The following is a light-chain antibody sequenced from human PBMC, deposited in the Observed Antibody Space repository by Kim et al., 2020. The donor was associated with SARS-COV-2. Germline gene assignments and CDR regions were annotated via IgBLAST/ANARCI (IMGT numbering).Light chain of an antibody. Sequence: SAAVGDTAILPSRDSPGISSYLTCYQQNPGKAPKLLFYAASTLQSGVPSRFSGSGSGTDFTLTSSVLQPEAFATYYCQQLNSYPYTFGQGTKLEI. CDR2: AAS. CDR3: QQLNSYPYT. J-gene: IGKJ2*01. V-gene: IGKV1-9*01. CDR1: PGISSY.